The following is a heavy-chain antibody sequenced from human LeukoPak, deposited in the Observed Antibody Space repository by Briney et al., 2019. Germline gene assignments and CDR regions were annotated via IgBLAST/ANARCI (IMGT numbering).Heavy chain of an antibody. CDR3: ARGDSSGYYGIDY. V-gene: IGHV4-59*01. CDR1: GGSISSYY. CDR2: IYYSGST. D-gene: IGHD3-22*01. J-gene: IGHJ4*02. Sequence: TSETLSLTCTVSGGSISSYYWSWIRQPPGKGLEWIGYIYYSGSTNYNPSLKSRVTISADTSKNQFSLKLSSVTAADTAVYYCARGDSSGYYGIDYWGQGTLVTVSS.